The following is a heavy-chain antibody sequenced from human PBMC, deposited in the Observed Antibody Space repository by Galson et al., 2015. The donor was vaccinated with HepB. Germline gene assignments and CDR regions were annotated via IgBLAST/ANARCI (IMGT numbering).Heavy chain of an antibody. D-gene: IGHD3-16*02. CDR3: ARVRRPMIWGSYRSDAFDI. V-gene: IGHV6-1*01. J-gene: IGHJ3*02. Sequence: CAISGDSVSSNSAAWNWIRQSPSRGLEWLGRTYYRSKWYNDYAVSVKSRITINPDTSKNQFSLQLNSVTAADTAVYYCARVRRPMIWGSYRSDAFDIWGQGTMVTVSS. CDR2: TYYRSKWYN. CDR1: GDSVSSNSAA.